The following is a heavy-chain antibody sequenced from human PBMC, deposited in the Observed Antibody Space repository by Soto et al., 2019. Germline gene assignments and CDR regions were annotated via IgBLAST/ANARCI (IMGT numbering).Heavy chain of an antibody. V-gene: IGHV5-51*03. CDR3: ARSVGATPFDY. D-gene: IGHD1-26*01. CDR1: GYSFTSYW. CDR2: IYPSDSGT. Sequence: EVQLVQSGAEVKKPGESLKISCQGSGYSFTSYWIGWVRQLPGKGLEWMGIIYPSDSGTTYSPSFQGHVTISADKSINTASLQWCSLKASDTAMYYCARSVGATPFDYWGQGTLVTVSP. J-gene: IGHJ4*02.